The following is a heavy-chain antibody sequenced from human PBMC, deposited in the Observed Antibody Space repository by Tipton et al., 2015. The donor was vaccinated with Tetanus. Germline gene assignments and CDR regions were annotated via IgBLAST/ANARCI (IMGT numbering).Heavy chain of an antibody. D-gene: IGHD2-2*01. CDR3: ARGRIGYCSSTSCYDGVYYYGMDV. V-gene: IGHV1-69*01. J-gene: IGHJ6*02. CDR1: GGTFSSYV. CDR2: IIPIFGTA. Sequence: QLVQSGAEVKKPGSPVKVSCKASGGTFSSYVISWVRQAPGQGLEWMGGIIPIFGTANYAQKFQGRVTITADESTSTAYMELSSLRSEDTAVYYCARGRIGYCSSTSCYDGVYYYGMDVWGQGTTVTVSS.